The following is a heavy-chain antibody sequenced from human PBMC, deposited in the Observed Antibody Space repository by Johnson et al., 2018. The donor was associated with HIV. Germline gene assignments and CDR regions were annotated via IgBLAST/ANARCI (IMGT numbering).Heavy chain of an antibody. J-gene: IGHJ3*02. CDR1: GFTFSSYW. Sequence: VQLVESGGGLVQPGGSLRLSCAASGFTFSSYWMSWVRQAPGKGLEWVANIKQDGSEKYYVDSVKGRFTISRDNAKNSLYLQMNSLRAEDTAVFYCARDRSSWTSDPDDAFDIWGQGTMVTVSS. D-gene: IGHD6-13*01. CDR2: IKQDGSEK. V-gene: IGHV3-7*01. CDR3: ARDRSSWTSDPDDAFDI.